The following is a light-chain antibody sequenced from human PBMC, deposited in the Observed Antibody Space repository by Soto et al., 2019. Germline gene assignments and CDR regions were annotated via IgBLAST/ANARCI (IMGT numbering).Light chain of an antibody. J-gene: IGLJ3*02. CDR2: GNS. CDR3: QSYDISLSGWV. Sequence: QSVLTQPPSVSGAPGQRVNISCTGSSSNIGAGHDVHGYQQLPGTAPKLLIYGNSNRPSGGPDRFSGSKSGTSASLAITGLQDEDEADYYCQSYDISLSGWVFGGGTQLTVL. V-gene: IGLV1-40*01. CDR1: SSNIGAGHD.